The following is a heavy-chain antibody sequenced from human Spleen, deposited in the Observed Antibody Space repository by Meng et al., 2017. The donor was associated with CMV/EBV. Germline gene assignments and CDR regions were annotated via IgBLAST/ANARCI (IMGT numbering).Heavy chain of an antibody. CDR1: GGSFSGYC. D-gene: IGHD1-26*01. Sequence: SETLSLTCAVYGGSFSGYCWSWIRQPPGKGLEWIGEIGEINHDGSPNYNPSLKSRVTISVDTSKNQVSLDLSSVSAADTAVYYCARGVGASPIGYWGQGTLVTVSS. CDR3: ARGVGASPIGY. V-gene: IGHV4-34*01. CDR2: IGEINHDGSP. J-gene: IGHJ4*02.